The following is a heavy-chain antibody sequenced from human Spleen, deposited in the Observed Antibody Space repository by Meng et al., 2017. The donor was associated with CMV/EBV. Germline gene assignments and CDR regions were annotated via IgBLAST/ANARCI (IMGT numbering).Heavy chain of an antibody. J-gene: IGHJ4*02. D-gene: IGHD4-23*01. V-gene: IGHV3-7*01. CDR3: ARPRLVTHYFDY. Sequence: GGSLRLSCAASGFTFSTYWMSWVRQAPGKGLEWVANIKLDGGERYYVDSVKGRFTISRDNARNSLNLQMSSLRAEDTAVYYCARPRLVTHYFDYWGQGTLVTVSS. CDR2: IKLDGGER. CDR1: GFTFSTYW.